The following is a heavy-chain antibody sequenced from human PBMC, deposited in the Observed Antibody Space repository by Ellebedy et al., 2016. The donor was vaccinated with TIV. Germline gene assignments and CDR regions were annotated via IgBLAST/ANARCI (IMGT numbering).Heavy chain of an antibody. CDR2: ITGSGDRT. CDR3: AGDPVGVGPAFDV. Sequence: PGGSLRLSCTTSGFTFANFAMRWFRQAPGKGLEWVSAITGSGDRTYYADSVKGRFTISRDNSKDTLFRQMNSLRAEDTAIYFCAGDPVGVGPAFDVWGQGTMVTVSS. V-gene: IGHV3-23*01. CDR1: GFTFANFA. J-gene: IGHJ3*01. D-gene: IGHD4-23*01.